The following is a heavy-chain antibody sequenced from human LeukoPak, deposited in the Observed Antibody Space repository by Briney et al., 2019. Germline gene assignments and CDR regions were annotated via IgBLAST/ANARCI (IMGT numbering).Heavy chain of an antibody. J-gene: IGHJ4*02. V-gene: IGHV1-18*01. Sequence: EASVKVSCKASGYTFTSYGISWVRQAPGQGLEWMGWISAYNGNTNYAQKLQGRVTMTTDTSTSTAYMELRSLRSDDTAVYYCARGMGDYNYYDSSGYLSFDYWGQGTQVTVSS. CDR3: ARGMGDYNYYDSSGYLSFDY. D-gene: IGHD3-22*01. CDR1: GYTFTSYG. CDR2: ISAYNGNT.